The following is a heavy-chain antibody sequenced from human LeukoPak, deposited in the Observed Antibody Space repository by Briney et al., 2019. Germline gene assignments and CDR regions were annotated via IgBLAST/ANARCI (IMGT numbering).Heavy chain of an antibody. CDR2: SRDKANSYTT. CDR3: TKGVRSGGVYWFDP. Sequence: PGGSLRLSCVASGFTFSDHYMDWVRQAPGTGLGWIGRSRDKANSYTTEYAASVKGRFTISRDDSKNSVYMQMNSLKTEDTAIYYCTKGVRSGGVYWFDPWGQGTLVTVSS. D-gene: IGHD3-16*01. J-gene: IGHJ5*02. V-gene: IGHV3-72*01. CDR1: GFTFSDHY.